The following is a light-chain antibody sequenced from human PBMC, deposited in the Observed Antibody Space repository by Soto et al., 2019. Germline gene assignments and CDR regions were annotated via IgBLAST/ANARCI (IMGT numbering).Light chain of an antibody. CDR1: SSDIGSQNR. CDR3: SSKTGISAVI. Sequence: QSALTQPPSVSGSPGQSVTISCTGTSSDIGSQNRVSWYQQSPGTAPKLMIYEVSNRPSGVPDRFSGSKSGNTASLTISGLQAEDEADYYCSSKTGISAVIFGGGTKLTVL. J-gene: IGLJ2*01. V-gene: IGLV2-18*02. CDR2: EVS.